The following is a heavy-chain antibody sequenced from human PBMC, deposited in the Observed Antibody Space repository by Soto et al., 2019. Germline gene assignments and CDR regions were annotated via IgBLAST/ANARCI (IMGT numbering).Heavy chain of an antibody. CDR3: AKDLRRYCSGGSCYLFDY. D-gene: IGHD2-15*01. CDR1: GFTFSSYW. V-gene: IGHV3-23*04. Sequence: EVQLVESGGGLVQPGGSLRLSCAASGFTFSSYWMHWVRQAPGKGLVWVSAISGSGGSTYYADSVKGRFTISRDNSNNTLYLQMNSLRAEDTAVYYCAKDLRRYCSGGSCYLFDYWGQGTLVTVSS. J-gene: IGHJ4*02. CDR2: ISGSGGST.